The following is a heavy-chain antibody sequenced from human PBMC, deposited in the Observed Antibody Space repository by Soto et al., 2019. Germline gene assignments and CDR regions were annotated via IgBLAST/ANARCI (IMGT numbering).Heavy chain of an antibody. CDR1: GGSITSGRSS. Sequence: PSETLSLTCSVSGGSITSGRSSWNWIRQPPGQGLEWIAYIYHSGSTYYNPSLKSRVTISVDRSKNQFSLKLNSVTAADTAVYYCARDRSADRFVQYFQHWGPGTLVTVSS. J-gene: IGHJ1*01. D-gene: IGHD6-19*01. CDR3: ARDRSADRFVQYFQH. V-gene: IGHV4-30-2*01. CDR2: IYHSGST.